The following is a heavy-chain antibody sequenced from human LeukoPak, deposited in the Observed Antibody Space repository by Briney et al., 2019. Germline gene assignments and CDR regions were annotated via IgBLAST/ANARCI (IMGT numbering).Heavy chain of an antibody. V-gene: IGHV3-23*01. CDR1: GFTFSNYA. CDR3: AKGAATNDILTGYYSLFDY. D-gene: IGHD3-9*01. J-gene: IGHJ4*02. CDR2: ISGSGTNT. Sequence: GGSLRLSCAASGFTFSNYAMSWVRQAPGKGLEWVSAISGSGTNTYYAESVKGRFTISRDNYRDTVYLQMNSLRAGDTAVYYCAKGAATNDILTGYYSLFDYWGQGTLVAVSS.